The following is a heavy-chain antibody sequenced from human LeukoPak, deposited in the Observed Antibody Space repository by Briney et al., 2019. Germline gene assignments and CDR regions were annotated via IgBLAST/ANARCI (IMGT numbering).Heavy chain of an antibody. CDR2: ISAYNGNT. J-gene: IGHJ4*02. Sequence: ASVKVSCKASGYTFTNYGINWVRQAPGRGLEWMGWISAYNGNTHYAQKFQGRVTMTTDTSTSTAYMELRSLTSDDTAVYYCTRATIPAAGIDYWGQGTLVTVSS. CDR3: TRATIPAAGIDY. V-gene: IGHV1-18*01. D-gene: IGHD6-13*01. CDR1: GYTFTNYG.